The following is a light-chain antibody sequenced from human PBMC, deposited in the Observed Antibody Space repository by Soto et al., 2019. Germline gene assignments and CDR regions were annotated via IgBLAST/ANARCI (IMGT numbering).Light chain of an antibody. CDR1: QSPLYIDGNTY. V-gene: IGKV2-30*01. Sequence: DVVMTQSPLSLPVTLGQPASISCRSSQSPLYIDGNTYLSWFHQRPGQSPRRLIYKVSHRDSWVPDRFSGSGSGTDFTLQINRVEAEDLGVYYCMQGTYWPYTFGQGTKLEIK. CDR2: KVS. J-gene: IGKJ2*01. CDR3: MQGTYWPYT.